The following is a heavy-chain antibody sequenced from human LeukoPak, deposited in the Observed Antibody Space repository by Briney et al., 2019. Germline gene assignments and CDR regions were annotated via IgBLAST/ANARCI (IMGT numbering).Heavy chain of an antibody. Sequence: GGSLRLSCAASGFTFDDYAMHWVRPAPGKGLEWVSGISWNSGSIGYADSVKGRFTISRDNAKNSLYLQMNSLRAEDTALYYCAKDSSGGSSEYFQQWGQGTLVTVSS. CDR3: AKDSSGGSSEYFQQ. CDR2: ISWNSGSI. V-gene: IGHV3-9*01. J-gene: IGHJ1*01. D-gene: IGHD2-15*01. CDR1: GFTFDDYA.